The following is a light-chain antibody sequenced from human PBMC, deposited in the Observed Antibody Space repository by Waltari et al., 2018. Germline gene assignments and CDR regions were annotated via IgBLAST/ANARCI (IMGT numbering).Light chain of an antibody. J-gene: IGLJ3*02. CDR3: SAWDSSLSVWV. Sequence: QAGLTQPPSVSTGLRQTATLTCTGNSNNVGNEGAPWLQQTQGHPPKPLSYRNNNRPPGVSERLSASRSGNTASLTITGLQPEDEADYYCSAWDSSLSVWVFGGGTKLTVL. CDR2: RNN. V-gene: IGLV10-54*01. CDR1: SNNVGNEG.